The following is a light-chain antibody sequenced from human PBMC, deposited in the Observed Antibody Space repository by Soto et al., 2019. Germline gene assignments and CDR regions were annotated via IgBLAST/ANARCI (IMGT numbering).Light chain of an antibody. CDR3: QQYGISPVT. Sequence: EIVLTQSPGTLSLSPGERATLSCRASQSVSSSYLAWYQQKPGQAPRLLIYGASSRATGIPDRVSGSGYGTEFTLTIRRLEPEDFAVYYCQQYGISPVTFGEGTKV. CDR1: QSVSSSY. CDR2: GAS. J-gene: IGKJ1*01. V-gene: IGKV3-20*01.